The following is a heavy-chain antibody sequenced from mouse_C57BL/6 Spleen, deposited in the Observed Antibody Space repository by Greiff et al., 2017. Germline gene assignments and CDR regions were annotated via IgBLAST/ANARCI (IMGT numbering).Heavy chain of an antibody. CDR1: GYTFTSYD. J-gene: IGHJ2*01. CDR3: ASLTTVVATDY. D-gene: IGHD1-1*01. CDR2: IYPRDGST. Sequence: QVQLKESGPELVKPGASVKLSCKASGYTFTSYDINWVKQRPGQGLEWIGWIYPRDGSTKYNAKFKGKATLTVDTSSSTAYMELHSLTSEDSAVYFCASLTTVVATDYWGQGTTLTVSS. V-gene: IGHV1-85*01.